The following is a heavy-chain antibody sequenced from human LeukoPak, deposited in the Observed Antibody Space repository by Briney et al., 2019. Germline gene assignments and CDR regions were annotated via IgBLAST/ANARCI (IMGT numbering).Heavy chain of an antibody. J-gene: IGHJ4*02. CDR2: ISSSSSSYI. Sequence: GVSLRLFCAASGFTFSSYSMNWVRQAPGKGLEWVSSISSSSSSYIYYADSVKGRFTISRDNAKNSLYLQMNSLRDEDTAVYSCARDGVRDGLYFDRWGQGTLVTVSS. V-gene: IGHV3-21*01. D-gene: IGHD5-24*01. CDR3: ARDGVRDGLYFDR. CDR1: GFTFSSYS.